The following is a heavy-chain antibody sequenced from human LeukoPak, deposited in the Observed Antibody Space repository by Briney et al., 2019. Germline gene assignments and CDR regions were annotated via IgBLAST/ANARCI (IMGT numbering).Heavy chain of an antibody. CDR2: ISGSGGST. J-gene: IGHJ5*02. V-gene: IGHV3-23*01. CDR3: AKDSHYYDSSGYYHNRFDP. CDR1: GFTFSSYA. Sequence: PPGGSLRLSCAASGFTFSSYAMSWVRQAPGKGLEWVSAISGSGGSTYYADSVKGRFTISRDNSKNTLYLQMNSLRAEDTAVYYCAKDSHYYDSSGYYHNRFDPWGQGTLVTVSS. D-gene: IGHD3-22*01.